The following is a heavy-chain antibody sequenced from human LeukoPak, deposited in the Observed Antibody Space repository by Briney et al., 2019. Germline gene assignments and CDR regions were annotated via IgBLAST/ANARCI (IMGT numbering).Heavy chain of an antibody. CDR2: ISGSGGST. V-gene: IGHV3-23*01. J-gene: IGHJ4*02. CDR3: ARDIVVVVAATPGYFDY. Sequence: GGSLRLSCAAPGFTFSSYAMSWVRQAPGKGLEWVSAISGSGGSTYYADSVKGRFTISRDNSKNTLYLQMNSLRAEDTAVYYCARDIVVVVAATPGYFDYWGQGTLVTVSS. CDR1: GFTFSSYA. D-gene: IGHD2-15*01.